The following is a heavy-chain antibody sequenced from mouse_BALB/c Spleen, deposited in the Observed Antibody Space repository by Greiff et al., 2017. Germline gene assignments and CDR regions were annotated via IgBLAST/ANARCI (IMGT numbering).Heavy chain of an antibody. J-gene: IGHJ4*01. V-gene: IGHV4-2*02. CDR3: ARRSYNYAMDY. D-gene: IGHD2-12*01. CDR2: INPGSSTI. Sequence: EVKLVESGGGLVQPGGSLNLSCAASGFDFSRYWMSWARQAPGKGQEWIGEINPGSSTINYTPSLKDKFIISRDNAKNTLYLQMSKVRSEDTALYYCARRSYNYAMDYWGQGTSVTVSS. CDR1: GFDFSRYW.